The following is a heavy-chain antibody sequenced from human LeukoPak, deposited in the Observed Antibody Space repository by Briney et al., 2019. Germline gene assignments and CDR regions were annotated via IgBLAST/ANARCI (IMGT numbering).Heavy chain of an antibody. J-gene: IGHJ4*02. V-gene: IGHV4-38-2*02. CDR2: IYYGGST. CDR1: GYSVSSASY. Sequence: SETLLLTCTVSGYSVSSASYWTWIRQPPGKGLEWIGSIYYGGSTYYTPSLKSRVTISVDTSKNQFSLKLSSVTAADTAVYYCARGLDSSSSYWGQGTLVTVSS. D-gene: IGHD6-6*01. CDR3: ARGLDSSSSY.